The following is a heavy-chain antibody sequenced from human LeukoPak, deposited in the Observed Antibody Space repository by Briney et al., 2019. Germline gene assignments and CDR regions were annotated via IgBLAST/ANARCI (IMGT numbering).Heavy chain of an antibody. CDR2: IYSGGST. V-gene: IGHV3-66*04. D-gene: IGHD1-26*01. CDR1: GFTVSSNY. J-gene: IGHJ4*02. Sequence: PGGSLRLSCAASGFTVSSNYMSWVRQAPGKGLEWVSVIYSGGSTYYPDSVKGRFTISRDNSKNTLYLQMNSLRAEDTAVYYCARPRALLVGAFDYWGQGTLVTVSS. CDR3: ARPRALLVGAFDY.